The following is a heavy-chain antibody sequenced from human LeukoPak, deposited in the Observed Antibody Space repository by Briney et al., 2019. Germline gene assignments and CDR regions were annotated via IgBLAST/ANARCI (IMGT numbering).Heavy chain of an antibody. Sequence: PSETLSLTCAVSGASVSGYYWSWIRQPPGKGLEWIGEINHSGSTNYNPSLKSRVTISVDTSKNQFSLKLSSVTAADTAVYYCASLPSPRITFPFDLWGRGTLVTVSS. CDR3: ASLPSPRITFPFDL. V-gene: IGHV4-34*01. CDR2: INHSGST. J-gene: IGHJ2*01. D-gene: IGHD2/OR15-2a*01. CDR1: GASVSGYY.